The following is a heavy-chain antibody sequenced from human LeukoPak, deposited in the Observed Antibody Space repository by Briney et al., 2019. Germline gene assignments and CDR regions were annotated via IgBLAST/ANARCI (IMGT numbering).Heavy chain of an antibody. CDR2: IYDSGTI. CDR3: ASHWGGY. Sequence: GGSLRLSCAASGFTVSTNYMSWVRQAPGKGLEWVSVIYDSGTIHYADSVKGRFTISRDNLKNTLYLQMSSLRAEDTAVYYCASHWGGYWGQGTLVTVSS. CDR1: GFTVSTNY. D-gene: IGHD3-16*01. J-gene: IGHJ4*02. V-gene: IGHV3-53*01.